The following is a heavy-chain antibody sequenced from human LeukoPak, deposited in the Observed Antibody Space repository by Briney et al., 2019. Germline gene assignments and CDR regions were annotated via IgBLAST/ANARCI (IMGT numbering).Heavy chain of an antibody. J-gene: IGHJ4*02. CDR2: IYSGGST. CDR3: AREGYWNYDY. V-gene: IGHV3-53*01. D-gene: IGHD1-7*01. Sequence: GGSLRLSCAASGFTVRSNYMSWVRQAPGKGLEWVSVIYSGGSTYYADSVKGRFTISRDLSKNTLYLQMNSLRAEDTAVYYCAREGYWNYDYWGQGTLVTVSS. CDR1: GFTVRSNY.